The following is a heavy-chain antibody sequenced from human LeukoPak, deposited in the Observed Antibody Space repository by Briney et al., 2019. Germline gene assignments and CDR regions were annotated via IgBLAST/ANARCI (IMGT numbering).Heavy chain of an antibody. CDR3: ARQIVVVADFDF. CDR2: IDYRGTN. Sequence: ETLSLTCTVSGGSISRSNYYWGWIRQPPGKGLECIRSIDYRGTNYSNPCLKNRVTISVDTSKNQFSLKLSSVTASDTADYFCARQIVVVADFDFWGQGTLVTVSS. D-gene: IGHD2-15*01. V-gene: IGHV4-39*01. CDR1: GGSISRSNYY. J-gene: IGHJ4*02.